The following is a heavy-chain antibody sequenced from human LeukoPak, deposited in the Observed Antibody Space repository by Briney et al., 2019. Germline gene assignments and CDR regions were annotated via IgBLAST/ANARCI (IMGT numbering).Heavy chain of an antibody. CDR3: ARGVSGWYFWFDP. V-gene: IGHV4-59*08. J-gene: IGHJ5*02. CDR2: IYYSGST. Sequence: SETLSLTCTVSGGSISSYYWSWIRQPPGKGLEWIGYIYYSGSTNYNPSLKSRVTISVDTSKNQFSLKLSSVTAADTAVYYCARGVSGWYFWFDPWGQGTLVTVSS. CDR1: GGSISSYY. D-gene: IGHD6-19*01.